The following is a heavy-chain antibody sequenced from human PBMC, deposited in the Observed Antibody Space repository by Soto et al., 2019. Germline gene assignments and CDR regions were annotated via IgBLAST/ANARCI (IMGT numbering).Heavy chain of an antibody. Sequence: QVQLVESGGGVVRPGRSLRLSCTASGFTLSDYGMHWVHQAPGKALEWVAVTWFDGTKTYYTDSVKGRFTISRDNSKNTLYLQMNSLRAEDTAVYYCARDGRSGWTSYHFDFWGPGTLITVSS. V-gene: IGHV3-33*01. D-gene: IGHD6-19*01. CDR1: GFTLSDYG. CDR3: ARDGRSGWTSYHFDF. J-gene: IGHJ4*02. CDR2: TWFDGTKT.